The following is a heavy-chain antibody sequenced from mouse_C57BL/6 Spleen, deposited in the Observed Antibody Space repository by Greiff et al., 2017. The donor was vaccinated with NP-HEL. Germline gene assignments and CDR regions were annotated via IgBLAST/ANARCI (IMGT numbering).Heavy chain of an antibody. CDR1: GYTFTSYW. J-gene: IGHJ2*01. V-gene: IGHV1-52*01. CDR3: AREHGYHYFDY. D-gene: IGHD2-2*01. CDR2: IDTSDSET. Sequence: QVQLQQPGAELVRPGSSVKLSCKASGYTFTSYWMHWVKQRPIQGLEWIGNIDTSDSETHYNQKFKDKATLTVDKSSSTAYMQLSSLTSEDSAVYYCAREHGYHYFDYWGQGTTLTVSS.